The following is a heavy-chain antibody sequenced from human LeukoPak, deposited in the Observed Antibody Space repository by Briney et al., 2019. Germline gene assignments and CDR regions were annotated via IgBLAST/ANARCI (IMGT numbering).Heavy chain of an antibody. V-gene: IGHV1-2*02. CDR1: GYTFNGYY. CDR3: ARAPRGYCSGGSCFDS. J-gene: IGHJ4*02. CDR2: INPNNGGT. Sequence: GAAVKVSCKSSGYTFNGYYMHWVRQAPGQGLEWMGWINPNNGGTKYAQKFQGRVTLTRDMSTSTDYLELSSLRSEDTAVYYCARAPRGYCSGGSCFDSWGQGTLVTVSS. D-gene: IGHD2-15*01.